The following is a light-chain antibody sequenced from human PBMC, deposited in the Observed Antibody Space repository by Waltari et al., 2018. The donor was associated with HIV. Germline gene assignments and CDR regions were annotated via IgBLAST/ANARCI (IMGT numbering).Light chain of an antibody. V-gene: IGLV3-1*01. J-gene: IGLJ3*02. Sequence: SLEFTQPSSASASPGHPSSIPYSGDKLGNIYACWYQHQAGQSPVLVIYQDNKRPSGIPQRFSGSNSGNTATLTISGTQAMDEADYYCQAWDSGNVVFGGGTKLTVL. CDR3: QAWDSGNVV. CDR1: KLGNIY. CDR2: QDN.